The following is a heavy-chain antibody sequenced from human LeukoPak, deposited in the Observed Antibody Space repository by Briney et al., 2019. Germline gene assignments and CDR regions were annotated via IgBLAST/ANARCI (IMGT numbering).Heavy chain of an antibody. CDR2: ITGNSSNI. CDR1: GFTFDDYA. J-gene: IGHJ4*02. Sequence: QPGRSLRLSCAASGFTFDDYAMHWVRQAPGKGLEWVSSITGNSSNIGYADSVKGRFTISRDNAKNSLYLQMNSLRAEDTALYYCAKDGDDTGWYRGLNYWGQGTLVTVSS. D-gene: IGHD6-19*01. CDR3: AKDGDDTGWYRGLNY. V-gene: IGHV3-9*01.